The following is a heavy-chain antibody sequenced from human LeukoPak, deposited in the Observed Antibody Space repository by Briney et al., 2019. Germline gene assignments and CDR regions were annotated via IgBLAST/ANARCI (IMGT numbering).Heavy chain of an antibody. Sequence: GGSLRLSCAASGFTFSSYSMNWVRQAPGKGLEWVSSSSSSSSYIYYADSVKGRFTISRDNAKNSLYLQMNSLRAEDTAVYYCARDRTTAWFDPWGQGTLVTVSS. CDR2: SSSSSSYI. V-gene: IGHV3-21*01. CDR3: ARDRTTAWFDP. J-gene: IGHJ5*02. D-gene: IGHD4-11*01. CDR1: GFTFSSYS.